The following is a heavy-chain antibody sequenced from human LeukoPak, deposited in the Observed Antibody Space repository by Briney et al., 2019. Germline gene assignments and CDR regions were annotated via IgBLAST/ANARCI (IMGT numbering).Heavy chain of an antibody. D-gene: IGHD2-2*01. CDR2: ISAYNGNT. CDR3: ARISSVVVPAASYFDY. J-gene: IGHJ4*02. CDR1: GYTFTSYG. Sequence: ASVKVSCKASGYTFTSYGISWVRQAPGQGLEWMGWISAYNGNTNYAQKLQGRVTMTTDTSTSTAYMELRSLRSDDTAAYYCARISSVVVPAASYFDYWGQGTLVTVSS. V-gene: IGHV1-18*01.